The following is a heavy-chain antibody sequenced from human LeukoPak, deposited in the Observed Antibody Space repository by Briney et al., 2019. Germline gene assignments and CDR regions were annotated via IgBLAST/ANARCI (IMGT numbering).Heavy chain of an antibody. V-gene: IGHV4-39*07. Sequence: SETLSLTCTVSGGSISSSSYYWGWIRQPPGKGLEWIGSMYYSGSTNYNPSLKSRVTISVDTSKNQFSLKLSSVTAADTAVYYCARGRRHFDYWGQGTLVTVSS. CDR2: MYYSGST. CDR3: ARGRRHFDY. J-gene: IGHJ4*02. CDR1: GGSISSSSYY.